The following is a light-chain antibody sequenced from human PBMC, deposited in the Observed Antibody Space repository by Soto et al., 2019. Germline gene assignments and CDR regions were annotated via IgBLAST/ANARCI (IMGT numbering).Light chain of an antibody. CDR2: SNN. Sequence: QLVLTQPPSASGTPGQRVTISCSGSSSNIGSNTVNWYQQLPGTAPKLLIYSNNQRPSGVPDRFSGSKSGTSASLAISGLQSEDEADYYCTAWDDSLNGLVFGGGPKLTVL. J-gene: IGLJ2*01. CDR1: SSNIGSNT. V-gene: IGLV1-44*01. CDR3: TAWDDSLNGLV.